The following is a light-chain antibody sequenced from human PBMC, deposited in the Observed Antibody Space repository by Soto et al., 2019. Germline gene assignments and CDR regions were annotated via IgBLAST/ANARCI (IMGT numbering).Light chain of an antibody. V-gene: IGLV1-44*01. CDR3: SSYAGNNNYV. J-gene: IGLJ1*01. CDR1: SSNIGSNT. CDR2: SNN. Sequence: QSVLTQPPSASGTPGQRVTISCSGSSSNIGSNTVNWYQQLPGTAPKVLIYSNNQRPSGVPDRFSGSKSGTAASLAISGLQSEDEADYYCSSYAGNNNYVFGTGTKVTVL.